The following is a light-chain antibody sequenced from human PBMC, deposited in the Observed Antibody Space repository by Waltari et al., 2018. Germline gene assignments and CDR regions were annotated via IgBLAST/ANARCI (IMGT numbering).Light chain of an antibody. CDR1: QGIYSY. CDR3: QQLYSYPFT. CDR2: AAS. J-gene: IGKJ3*01. V-gene: IGKV1-9*01. Sequence: DIQLTQSPSFLSASVGDRVTITCRASQGIYSYLAWYQQKPGKAPNLLIYAASTLQTGVPSRFSGSGSVTEFTFTISSLQPEDFATYYCQQLYSYPFTFGPGTKVDIK.